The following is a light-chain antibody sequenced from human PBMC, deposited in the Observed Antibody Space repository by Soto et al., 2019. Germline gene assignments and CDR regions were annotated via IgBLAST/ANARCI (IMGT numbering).Light chain of an antibody. CDR3: QQYSDLPMT. CDR1: QTVNNNY. Sequence: EIVLTQSPGTLSLSPGGRAILSFMASQTVNNNYLACCQQKPGQAPRLLIYGASRRATGIPDRFSGSASGTDFTLTISRLEPEDFAVYFCQQYSDLPMTFGQGTRLEIK. J-gene: IGKJ5*01. V-gene: IGKV3-20*01. CDR2: GAS.